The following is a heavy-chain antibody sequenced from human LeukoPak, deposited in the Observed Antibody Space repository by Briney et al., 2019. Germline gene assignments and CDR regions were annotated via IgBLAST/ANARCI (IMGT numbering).Heavy chain of an antibody. J-gene: IGHJ6*03. CDR3: ARAVAGTSWGLIYYYYMDV. D-gene: IGHD6-19*01. Sequence: GGSLRLSCAASGFTFDDYAMHWVRQAPGKGLVWVSRVNSDGSSTSYADPVKGRFTISRDNAKNSLYLQMNSLRAEDTAVYYCARAVAGTSWGLIYYYYMDVWGKGTTVTVSS. V-gene: IGHV3-74*01. CDR1: GFTFDDYA. CDR2: VNSDGSST.